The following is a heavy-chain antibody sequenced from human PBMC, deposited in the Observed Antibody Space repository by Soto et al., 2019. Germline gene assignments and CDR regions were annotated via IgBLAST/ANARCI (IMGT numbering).Heavy chain of an antibody. Sequence: QVQLVESEGGVVQPGRSLRLSCAASGFTFSSYGMHWVRQAPGKGLEWVAVIWDDGSNKYYADSVKGRFTISRDNSKNTLYLQMNSLRAEATAVYYCARIMCGGDCYDFDYWGQGTLVTVSS. CDR2: IWDDGSNK. CDR3: ARIMCGGDCYDFDY. D-gene: IGHD2-21*02. J-gene: IGHJ4*02. V-gene: IGHV3-33*01. CDR1: GFTFSSYG.